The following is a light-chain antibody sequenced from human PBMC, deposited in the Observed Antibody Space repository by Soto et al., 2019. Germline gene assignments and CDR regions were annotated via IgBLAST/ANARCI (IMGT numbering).Light chain of an antibody. V-gene: IGLV1-44*01. CDR3: ASWDASLNGWV. Sequence: QSVLTQPPSASGTPGQRVTIPCSGSRSNIGSDTVNWYQQLPGTAPKLLIHRSNQRPSGVPGRFSGSKSGTSASLAISGLQPEDEADYHCASWDASLNGWVFGGGTKLTVL. CDR2: RSN. CDR1: RSNIGSDT. J-gene: IGLJ3*02.